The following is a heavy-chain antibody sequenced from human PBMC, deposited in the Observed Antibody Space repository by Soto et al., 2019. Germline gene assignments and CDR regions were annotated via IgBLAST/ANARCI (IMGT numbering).Heavy chain of an antibody. D-gene: IGHD2-21*01. J-gene: IGHJ4*02. CDR3: ASELWDGETRVY. CDR1: GFTFSSYG. V-gene: IGHV3-33*01. Sequence: QVPLVESGGGVVQPGRSLRLSCAASGFTFSSYGMHWVRQAPGKGLEWVAVIWYDGSNKYYADSVKGRFTISRDNSKNTLYRQMTSLRAEDTAVYYCASELWDGETRVYWGQGTLVTVSS. CDR2: IWYDGSNK.